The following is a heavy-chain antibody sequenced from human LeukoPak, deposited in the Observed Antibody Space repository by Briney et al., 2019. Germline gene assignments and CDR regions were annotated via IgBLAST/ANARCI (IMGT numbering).Heavy chain of an antibody. Sequence: XETLSLTCAVYGGSFXGYYWSWIRQPPGKGLEWIGEINHSGSTNYNPSLKSRVTISVDTSKNQFSLKLSSVTAADAAVYYCALFGYYCYGMDVWGQGTTVTVS. CDR3: ALFGYYCYGMDV. D-gene: IGHD3-16*01. CDR2: INHSGST. CDR1: GGSFXGYY. V-gene: IGHV4-34*01. J-gene: IGHJ6*02.